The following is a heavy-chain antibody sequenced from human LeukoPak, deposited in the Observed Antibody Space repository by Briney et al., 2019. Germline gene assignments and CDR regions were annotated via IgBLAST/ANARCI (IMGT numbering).Heavy chain of an antibody. V-gene: IGHV3-74*01. CDR1: GFTFSSYW. Sequence: PGGSLRLSCAASGFTFSSYWMHWVRQAPGKGLVWVSRINSDASRTSYADSVKGRLTISRDNAKNSLYLQMNSLRAEDTAVYYCARGMVAAAGKSFDYWGQGTLVTVSS. D-gene: IGHD6-13*01. CDR3: ARGMVAAAGKSFDY. J-gene: IGHJ4*02. CDR2: INSDASRT.